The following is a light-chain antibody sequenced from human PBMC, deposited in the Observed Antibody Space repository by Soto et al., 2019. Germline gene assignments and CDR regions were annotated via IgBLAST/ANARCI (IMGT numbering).Light chain of an antibody. J-gene: IGKJ2*01. V-gene: IGKV3-15*01. CDR1: QSISTE. Sequence: EIAMTQSPATLSVSPGERATLSCRASQSISTELAWYQQIPGQPPRLLIYSASTRATGVPARFTGSGSGSDFTLTISGLHSEDFAIYYCQQGHNWPLTFGQGTRLEI. CDR3: QQGHNWPLT. CDR2: SAS.